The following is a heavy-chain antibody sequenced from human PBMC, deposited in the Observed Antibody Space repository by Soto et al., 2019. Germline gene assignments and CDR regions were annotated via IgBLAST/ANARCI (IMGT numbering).Heavy chain of an antibody. J-gene: IGHJ3*02. CDR3: AKGRDYYGSGSDAFDI. V-gene: IGHV3-23*01. CDR2: ISGSGGST. D-gene: IGHD3-10*01. Sequence: EVQLLESGGSLVQPGGSLRLSCAASGFTFSSYAMSWVRQAPGKGLEWVSAISGSGGSTYYADSVKGRFTIYRDNSKNTLYLQMNSLRAEDTAVYYCAKGRDYYGSGSDAFDIWGQGTMVTVSS. CDR1: GFTFSSYA.